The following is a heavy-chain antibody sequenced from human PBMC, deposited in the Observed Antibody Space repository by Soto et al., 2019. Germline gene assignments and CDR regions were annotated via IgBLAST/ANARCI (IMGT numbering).Heavy chain of an antibody. CDR2: IWYDGSNK. CDR3: ARYLGGSGSYSAFDY. D-gene: IGHD3-10*01. Sequence: QVQLVESGGGVVQPGRSLRLSCAASGFTFSSYGMHWVRQAPGKGLEWVAVIWYDGSNKYYADSVKGRFTISRDNSKNTLYLQMNSLRAEDTAVYYCARYLGGSGSYSAFDYWGQGTLVTVSS. V-gene: IGHV3-33*01. CDR1: GFTFSSYG. J-gene: IGHJ4*02.